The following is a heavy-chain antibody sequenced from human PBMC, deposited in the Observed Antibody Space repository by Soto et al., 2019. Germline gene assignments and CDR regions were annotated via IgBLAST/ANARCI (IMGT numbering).Heavy chain of an antibody. CDR2: IGTAGDT. J-gene: IGHJ5*02. CDR1: GFTFSTYD. Sequence: EVQLVESGGGLVQPGGSLRLSCAASGFTFSTYDMHWVRQVTGKGLEWVSCIGTAGDTFYPDSVKGLFNISRENATNSLYLQMNSLRAEDTAVYFCARGGSSGWFGPWGQGTLVTVSS. D-gene: IGHD7-27*01. V-gene: IGHV3-13*01. CDR3: ARGGSSGWFGP.